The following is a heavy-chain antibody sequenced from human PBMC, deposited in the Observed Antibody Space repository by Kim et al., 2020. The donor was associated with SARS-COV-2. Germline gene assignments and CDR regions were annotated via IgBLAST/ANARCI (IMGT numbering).Heavy chain of an antibody. CDR3: ARRDRGKNWFDP. CDR2: IDPSDSYT. CDR1: GYSFTSYW. Sequence: GESLKISCKGSGYSFTSYWISWVRQMPGKGLEWMGRIDPSDSYTNHSPSFQGHVTISADKSISTAYLQWSSLKASDTAMYYCARRDRGKNWFDPWGQGTLVTVSS. V-gene: IGHV5-10-1*01. D-gene: IGHD2-21*02. J-gene: IGHJ5*02.